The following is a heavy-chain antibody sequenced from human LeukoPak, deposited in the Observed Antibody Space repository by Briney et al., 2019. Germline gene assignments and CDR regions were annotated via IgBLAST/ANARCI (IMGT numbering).Heavy chain of an antibody. Sequence: SVKVSCKASGGTFSSYAISWVRQAPGQGLEWMGRIIPILGIANYAQKFQGRVTITADKSTGTAYMELSSLRSEDTAVYYCARGFWSGAYYYYYGMDVWGQGTTVTVSS. CDR2: IIPILGIA. CDR1: GGTFSSYA. CDR3: ARGFWSGAYYYYYGMDV. J-gene: IGHJ6*02. D-gene: IGHD3-3*01. V-gene: IGHV1-69*04.